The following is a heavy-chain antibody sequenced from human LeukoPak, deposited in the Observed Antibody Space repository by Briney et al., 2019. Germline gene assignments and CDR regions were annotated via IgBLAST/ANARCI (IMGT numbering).Heavy chain of an antibody. CDR1: GYTFTSYY. CDR2: INPSGGST. Sequence: ASVKVSCKASGYTFTSYYMHWVRQAPGQGLEWMGIINPSGGSTSYAQKFQGRVTMTRDMSTSTVYMELSSLRSEDTAVYYCARGRLVAGTPLKLDYWGQGTLVTVSS. D-gene: IGHD6-19*01. CDR3: ARGRLVAGTPLKLDY. V-gene: IGHV1-46*01. J-gene: IGHJ4*02.